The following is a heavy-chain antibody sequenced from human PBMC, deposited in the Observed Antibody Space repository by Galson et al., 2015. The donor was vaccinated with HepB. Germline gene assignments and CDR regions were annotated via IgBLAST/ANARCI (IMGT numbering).Heavy chain of an antibody. Sequence: PALVKPTQTLTLTCTFSGFSLSTSGVGVGWIRQPPGKALEWLALIYWDDDKRYSPSLKSRLTITKDTSKNQVVLTMTNMDPVDTATYYCAHRRRSIYDSSGYYYQLRENWFDPWGQGTLVTVSS. V-gene: IGHV2-5*02. D-gene: IGHD3-22*01. CDR3: AHRRRSIYDSSGYYYQLRENWFDP. J-gene: IGHJ5*02. CDR2: IYWDDDK. CDR1: GFSLSTSGVG.